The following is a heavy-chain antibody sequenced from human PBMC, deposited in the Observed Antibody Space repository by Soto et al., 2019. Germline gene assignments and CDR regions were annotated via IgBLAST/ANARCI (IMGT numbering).Heavy chain of an antibody. CDR2: ISSSGTTI. CDR1: GFTFSDYY. D-gene: IGHD2-21*01. V-gene: IGHV3-11*01. CDR3: ARGHSIFYGMDV. J-gene: IGHJ6*02. Sequence: QVQLVESGGGLVKPGGSLRLSCAASGFTFSDYYMNWIRQAPGKGLEWVSYISSSGTTIYYADSVKGRFTISRDDAKNSLFLQMNSLRAEDTALYYCARGHSIFYGMDVWGQGTTVTVSS.